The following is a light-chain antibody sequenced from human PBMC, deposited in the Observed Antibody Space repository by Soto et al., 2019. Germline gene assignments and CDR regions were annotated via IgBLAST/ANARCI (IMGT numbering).Light chain of an antibody. CDR2: GAS. CDR3: QQYGNSPQT. Sequence: EIVLTQSPGTLSLSPGERATLSCRASQSVSSTYLAWCQQKPGQAPRLLIYGASTRATGIPDRFSGTGSGTDFTLTINRLEPEDLGVYYCQQYGNSPQTFGQGTKLESK. J-gene: IGKJ2*01. CDR1: QSVSSTY. V-gene: IGKV3-20*01.